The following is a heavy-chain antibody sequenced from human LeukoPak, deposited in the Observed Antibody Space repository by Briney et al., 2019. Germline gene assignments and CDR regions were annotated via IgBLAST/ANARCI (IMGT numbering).Heavy chain of an antibody. CDR2: ISYDGSNK. Sequence: GRSLRLSCAASGFTFSSYAMHWVRQAPGKGLEWVAVISYDGSNKYYADSVKGRFTISRDNSKNTLFLQMNSLRAEDTAVYYCARDDQDIVVVPAAFGYYGLDVWGQGTTVTVSS. CDR3: ARDDQDIVVVPAAFGYYGLDV. V-gene: IGHV3-30-3*01. J-gene: IGHJ6*02. CDR1: GFTFSSYA. D-gene: IGHD2-2*01.